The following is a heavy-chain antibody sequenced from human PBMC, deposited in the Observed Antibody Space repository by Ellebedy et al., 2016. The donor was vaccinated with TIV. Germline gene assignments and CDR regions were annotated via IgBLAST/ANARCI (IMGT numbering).Heavy chain of an antibody. CDR1: GYTFTDYF. D-gene: IGHD3-10*01. CDR3: ARDSGPHGEFPEY. V-gene: IGHV1-2*02. Sequence: AASVKVSCKASGYTFTDYFIHWVRQAPGQGLEWMGWINPNSGGSNSAQTFQGRVTVTRDTSISTAYLELTRLRSDDTAVYFWARDSGPHGEFPEYWGQGTLVTVSS. CDR2: INPNSGGS. J-gene: IGHJ4*02.